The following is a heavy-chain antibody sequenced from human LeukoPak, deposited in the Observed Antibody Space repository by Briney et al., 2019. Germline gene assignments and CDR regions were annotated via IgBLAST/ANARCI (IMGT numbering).Heavy chain of an antibody. CDR2: ISYDGSNK. CDR1: GFTFSSYG. J-gene: IGHJ4*02. V-gene: IGHV3-30*03. CDR3: ASQYYDYVWGSTGGDY. Sequence: PGGSLRLSCAASGFTFSSYGMHWVRQAPGKGLEWVAVISYDGSNKYYADSVKGRLTISRDNSKNTLYLQMNSLRAEDTAVYYCASQYYDYVWGSTGGDYWGQGTLVTVSS. D-gene: IGHD3-16*01.